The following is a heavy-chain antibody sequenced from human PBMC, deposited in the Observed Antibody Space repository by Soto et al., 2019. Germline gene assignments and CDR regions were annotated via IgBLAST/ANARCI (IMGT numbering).Heavy chain of an antibody. CDR2: ISYDGSNK. CDR3: AKEWVPAALSDYYYGMDV. Sequence: GGSLRLSCAASGSTFSSYGMHWVRQAPGKGLEWVAVISYDGSNKYYADSVKGRFTISRDNSKNTLYLQMNSLRAEDTAVYYCAKEWVPAALSDYYYGMDVWGQGTTVTVSS. CDR1: GSTFSSYG. D-gene: IGHD2-2*01. V-gene: IGHV3-30*18. J-gene: IGHJ6*02.